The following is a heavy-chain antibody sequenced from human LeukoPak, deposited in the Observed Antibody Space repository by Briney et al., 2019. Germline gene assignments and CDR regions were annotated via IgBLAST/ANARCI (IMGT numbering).Heavy chain of an antibody. CDR3: AASPRGGCSSTSCYSFDY. CDR1: GYTFTSYG. J-gene: IGHJ4*02. V-gene: IGHV1-18*01. CDR2: ISAYNGNT. Sequence: GASVKVSCKASGYTFTSYGISWVRQAPGQGLEWMGWISAYNGNTNYAQKLQGRVTMTTDTSTSTAYMELRSLRSDDTAVYYWAASPRGGCSSTSCYSFDYWGQGTLVTVSS. D-gene: IGHD2-2*01.